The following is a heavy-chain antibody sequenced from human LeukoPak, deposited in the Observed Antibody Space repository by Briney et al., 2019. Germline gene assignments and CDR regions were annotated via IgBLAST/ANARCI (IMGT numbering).Heavy chain of an antibody. CDR1: GYTFSNYA. D-gene: IGHD1-26*01. CDR3: AKDWAGGRSGSYYVY. Sequence: GGSLRLSCVASGYTFSNYAISWVRQAPGKGLEWVSTISAGGGSSYYADSVKGRFTISRDNSKNTLYLQMNSLRAEDTAVYYCAKDWAGGRSGSYYVYWGQGTLVTVSS. V-gene: IGHV3-23*01. CDR2: ISAGGGSS. J-gene: IGHJ4*02.